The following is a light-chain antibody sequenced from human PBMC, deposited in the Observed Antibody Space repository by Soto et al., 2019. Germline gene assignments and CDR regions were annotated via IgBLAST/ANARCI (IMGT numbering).Light chain of an antibody. CDR3: QSYESSLSGVV. CDR2: GNS. V-gene: IGLV1-40*01. Sequence: QSVLTQPPSVSGAPGQRVTISCTGSSSNIGAGYDVHWYQQLPGTAPKLLIYGNSNRPSGVPDRFSGSKSGTSASLAITGLQAEDVADYYCQSYESSLSGVVFGGGTQLTVL. CDR1: SSNIGAGYD. J-gene: IGLJ2*01.